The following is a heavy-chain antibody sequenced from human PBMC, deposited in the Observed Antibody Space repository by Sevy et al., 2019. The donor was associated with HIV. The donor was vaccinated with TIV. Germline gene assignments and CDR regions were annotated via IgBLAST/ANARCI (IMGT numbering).Heavy chain of an antibody. CDR1: GFRFSDYG. D-gene: IGHD3-3*01. Sequence: GGSLRLSCAASGFRFSDYGMHWVRQAPGTGLEWVSLIRFDGSMKYIADSVKGRFTISRDKVKDTLYLQMNSLRPEDTAVYYCAKDHYDYRTGYYGYYGMDVWGQWTTVTVSS. CDR2: IRFDGSMK. J-gene: IGHJ6*02. CDR3: AKDHYDYRTGYYGYYGMDV. V-gene: IGHV3-30*02.